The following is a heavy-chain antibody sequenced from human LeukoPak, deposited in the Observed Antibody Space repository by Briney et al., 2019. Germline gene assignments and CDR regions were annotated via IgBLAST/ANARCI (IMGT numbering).Heavy chain of an antibody. CDR1: GYTFTSYD. V-gene: IGHV1-8*01. J-gene: IGHJ4*02. CDR2: INPNSGNT. D-gene: IGHD6-13*01. CDR3: ARGYSSSWHSNVYFDY. Sequence: ASVKVSCKASGYTFTSYDINWVRQATGQGLEWMGWINPNSGNTGYAQKFQGRATITRNTSISTAYMELSSLKSEDTAVYYCARGYSSSWHSNVYFDYWGQGTLVTVSS.